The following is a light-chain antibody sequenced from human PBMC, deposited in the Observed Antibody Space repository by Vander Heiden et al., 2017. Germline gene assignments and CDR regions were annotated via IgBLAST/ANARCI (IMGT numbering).Light chain of an antibody. CDR2: AAS. CDR1: PDISNY. J-gene: IGKJ2*01. Sequence: IQLTPSPSSLSASVGDRVTIPCRASPDISNYSTWYQQRPGKAPKLLIYAASTLEGGVPSRFSGSGAGTDFTLTISRLQPADFATYYCQQLNTYQTFGQGTKLESK. CDR3: QQLNTYQT. V-gene: IGKV1-9*01.